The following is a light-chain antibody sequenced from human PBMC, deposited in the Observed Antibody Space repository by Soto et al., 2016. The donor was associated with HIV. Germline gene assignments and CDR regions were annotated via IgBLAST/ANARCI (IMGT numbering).Light chain of an antibody. J-gene: IGLJ2*01. CDR2: DNT. Sequence: SYVLSQPPSVSVAPGKTARITCGGNNIRFKSVHWYQQKSGQAPVLVVYDNTDRPSGIPERLSGSNSGNTATLTISRVEVGDEADYYCQVWDSSAGHVVFGGGTRLTVL. V-gene: IGLV3-21*03. CDR1: NIRFKS. CDR3: QVWDSSAGHVV.